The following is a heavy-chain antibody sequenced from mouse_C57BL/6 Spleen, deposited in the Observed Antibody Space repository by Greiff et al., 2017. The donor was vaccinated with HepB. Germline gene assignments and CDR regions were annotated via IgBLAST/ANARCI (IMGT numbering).Heavy chain of an antibody. Sequence: QVQLQQSGPELVKPGASVKISCKASGYAFSSSWMNWVKQRPGKGLEWIGRIYPGDGDTNYNGKFKGKATLTADKSSSTAYMQLSSLTSEDSAVYFCARCPYMGYFDVWGTGTTVTVSS. V-gene: IGHV1-82*01. D-gene: IGHD1-1*02. CDR2: IYPGDGDT. J-gene: IGHJ1*03. CDR1: GYAFSSSW. CDR3: ARCPYMGYFDV.